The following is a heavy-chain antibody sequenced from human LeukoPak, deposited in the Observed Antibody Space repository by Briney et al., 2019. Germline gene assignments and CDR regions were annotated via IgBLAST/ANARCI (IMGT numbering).Heavy chain of an antibody. CDR2: IYYSGST. CDR1: GGSISSSSYY. CDR3: ARDEADFWSGYYPNDFDY. V-gene: IGHV4-39*02. J-gene: IGHJ4*02. Sequence: SETLSLTCTVSGGSISSSSYYWVWIPQPPGKGLGWIGSIYYSGSTYYNPSLKSRVTISVDTSKNQFSLKLSSVTAADTAVYYCARDEADFWSGYYPNDFDYWGQGTLVTVSS. D-gene: IGHD3-3*01.